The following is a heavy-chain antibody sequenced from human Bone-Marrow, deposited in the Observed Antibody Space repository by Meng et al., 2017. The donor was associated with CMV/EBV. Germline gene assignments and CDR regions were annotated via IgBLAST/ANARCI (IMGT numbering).Heavy chain of an antibody. D-gene: IGHD5-18*01. CDR2: IYYSGST. CDR3: ARDLTVGIQLWLGYGMDV. V-gene: IGHV4-61*01. Sequence: SETLSLTCTVSGGSVSSGSYYWSWIRQPPGKGLEWIGYIYYSGSTNYNPSLKSRVTISVDTSKNQFSLKLSSVTAADTAVYYCARDLTVGIQLWLGYGMDVWGQGTTVTVSS. CDR1: GGSVSSGSYY. J-gene: IGHJ6*02.